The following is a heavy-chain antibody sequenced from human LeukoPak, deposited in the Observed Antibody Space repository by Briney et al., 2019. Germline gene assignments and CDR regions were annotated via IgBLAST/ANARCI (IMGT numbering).Heavy chain of an antibody. CDR3: ATFTQRGVRGVISIVDY. V-gene: IGHV1-24*01. Sequence: ASVKVSCKVSGYTLTELSMHWVRQAPGKGLEWMGGFDPEDGETIYAQKFQGRVTMTEDTSTDTAYMELSSLRSEDTAVYYCATFTQRGVRGVISIVDYWGQGTLVTVSS. D-gene: IGHD3-10*01. CDR2: FDPEDGET. J-gene: IGHJ4*02. CDR1: GYTLTELS.